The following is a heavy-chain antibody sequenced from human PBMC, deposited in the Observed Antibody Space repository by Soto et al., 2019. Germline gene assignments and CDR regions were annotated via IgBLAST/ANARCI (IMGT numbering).Heavy chain of an antibody. CDR1: GYTFTSYG. D-gene: IGHD6-19*01. V-gene: IGHV1-18*01. CDR2: ISAYNGNT. J-gene: IGHJ5*02. Sequence: ASVKVSCKASGYTFTSYGISWVRQAPGQGLEWMGWISAYNGNTNYAQKLQGRVTMTTDTSTSTAYMELRSLRSDDTAVYYCARDPRIAVAEDGSWFDPWGQGTLVTVYS. CDR3: ARDPRIAVAEDGSWFDP.